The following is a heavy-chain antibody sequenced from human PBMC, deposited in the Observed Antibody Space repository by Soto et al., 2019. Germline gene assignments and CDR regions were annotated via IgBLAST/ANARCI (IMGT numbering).Heavy chain of an antibody. CDR1: GGSFSGYY. D-gene: IGHD2-15*01. CDR2: SYHSGST. Sequence: QVQLQQWGSGLLKPSETLSLTCAVYGGSFSGYYWSWIRQPPGQGLEWIGESYHSGSTNYNPYLKRRVTRSVDTSKHQFSLNLSSVTAADTAVYYCARGKGVVVVAANWFDPCGQGPLVTVSS. CDR3: ARGKGVVVVAANWFDP. J-gene: IGHJ5*02. V-gene: IGHV4-34*01.